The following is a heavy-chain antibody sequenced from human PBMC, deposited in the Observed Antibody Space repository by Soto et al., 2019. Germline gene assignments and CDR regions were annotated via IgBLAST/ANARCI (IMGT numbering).Heavy chain of an antibody. Sequence: QVQLVQSGAEVKKPGASVKVSCKTSGYTFTSYGISWVRQAPGQGLEWMGWISAYNGNTNYAQKLQGRVTMTTDTSTSTGYMELRSLRSDDTAVYYCATSTCSGDSCYSYYFDYWGQGTLVTVSS. CDR3: ATSTCSGDSCYSYYFDY. CDR2: ISAYNGNT. CDR1: GYTFTSYG. J-gene: IGHJ4*02. V-gene: IGHV1-18*01. D-gene: IGHD2-15*01.